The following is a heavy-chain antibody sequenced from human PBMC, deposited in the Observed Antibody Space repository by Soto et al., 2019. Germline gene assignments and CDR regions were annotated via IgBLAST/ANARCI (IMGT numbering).Heavy chain of an antibody. CDR3: AKDPGRIAAAGIFDY. D-gene: IGHD6-13*01. J-gene: IGHJ4*02. CDR2: ISYDGSNK. Sequence: QVQLVESGGGVVQPGRSLRLSCAASGFTFSSDGMHWVRQAPGKGLEWVAVISYDGSNKYYADSVKGRFTISRDNSKNTLYLQMNSLRAEDTAVYYCAKDPGRIAAAGIFDYWGQGTLVTVSS. CDR1: GFTFSSDG. V-gene: IGHV3-30*18.